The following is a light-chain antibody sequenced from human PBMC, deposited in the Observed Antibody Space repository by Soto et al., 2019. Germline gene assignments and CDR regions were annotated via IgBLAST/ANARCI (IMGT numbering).Light chain of an antibody. CDR2: EGS. J-gene: IGLJ2*01. Sequence: QSALTQPASVSGSPGQSITISCTGTSSDLGSYNLVSWYQQHPGKAPKIMIYEGSKRPSGVSNRFSGSKYGNTASLTISGVQAEDEADYYCCSYAGSSTYVVFGGGTKLTVL. V-gene: IGLV2-23*01. CDR3: CSYAGSSTYVV. CDR1: SSDLGSYNL.